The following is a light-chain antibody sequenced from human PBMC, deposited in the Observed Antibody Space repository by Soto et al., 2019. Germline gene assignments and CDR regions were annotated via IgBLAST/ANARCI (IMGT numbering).Light chain of an antibody. CDR2: GAS. V-gene: IGKV3-15*01. CDR3: QQYNNWPQT. Sequence: EIVMTQSPATLSLSPGEIATLSCRASQSVSNNLAWYQQKPGQAPRLLIYGASTRATGIPARFSGGGYGTDFTLTNSSLQSEDFAVYYCQQYNNWPQTFGQGTKVEI. CDR1: QSVSNN. J-gene: IGKJ1*01.